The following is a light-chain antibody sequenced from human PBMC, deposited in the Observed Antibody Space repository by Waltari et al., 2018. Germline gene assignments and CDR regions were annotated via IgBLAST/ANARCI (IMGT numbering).Light chain of an antibody. CDR2: KAS. J-gene: IGKJ1*01. CDR3: LQYNGAPRT. CDR1: QNINTW. V-gene: IGKV1-5*03. Sequence: DIQMTQSPSTLSASVGDRVTITCRASQNINTWLAWHQPKPGKAPKLLIYKASSLESGVPSRFSCRGSGTEFTLTISSLQPDDFATYYCLQYNGAPRTFGQGTKVEVK.